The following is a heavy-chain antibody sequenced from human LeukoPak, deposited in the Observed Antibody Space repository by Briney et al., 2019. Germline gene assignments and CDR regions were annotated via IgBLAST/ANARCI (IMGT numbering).Heavy chain of an antibody. CDR2: ISSSSRYT. D-gene: IGHD4-17*01. Sequence: GGSLRLSCAASGFTFSDYYMSWIRQAPGKGLEWVSYISSSSRYTNYADSVKGRFTISRDNAKNSLYLQMNSLRAGGTAVYYCARGPEDYGDYDGLIDYWGQGTLVTVSS. CDR1: GFTFSDYY. J-gene: IGHJ4*02. V-gene: IGHV3-11*06. CDR3: ARGPEDYGDYDGLIDY.